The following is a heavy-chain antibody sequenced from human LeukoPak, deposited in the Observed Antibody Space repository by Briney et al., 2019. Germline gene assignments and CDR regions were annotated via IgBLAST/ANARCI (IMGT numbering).Heavy chain of an antibody. CDR1: GGSISSSSYY. CDR3: ARDDRRTYFGMDV. V-gene: IGHV4-39*07. D-gene: IGHD3-22*01. CDR2: IYYSGST. Sequence: SETLSLTCTVSGGSISSSSYYWGWIRQPPGKGLEWIGSIYYSGSTYYNPSLKSRVTISVDTSKNQFSLKLSSVTAADTAVYYCARDDRRTYFGMDVWGQGTTVTVSS. J-gene: IGHJ6*02.